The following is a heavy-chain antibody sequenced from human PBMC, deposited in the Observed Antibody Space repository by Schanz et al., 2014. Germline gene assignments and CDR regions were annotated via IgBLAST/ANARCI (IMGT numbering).Heavy chain of an antibody. CDR2: ISYDGSSK. CDR3: AKDQGSYGSGSYSYFDY. CDR1: GFTFSSYA. V-gene: IGHV3-23*03. J-gene: IGHJ4*02. Sequence: QLLESGGGLVQPGGSLRLSCAASGFTFSSYAMSWVRQAPGKGLEWVALISYDGSSKNHADSVQGRFTISRDNSKNTLYLQMNSLRAEDTAVYYCAKDQGSYGSGSYSYFDYWGQGTLATVSS. D-gene: IGHD3-10*01.